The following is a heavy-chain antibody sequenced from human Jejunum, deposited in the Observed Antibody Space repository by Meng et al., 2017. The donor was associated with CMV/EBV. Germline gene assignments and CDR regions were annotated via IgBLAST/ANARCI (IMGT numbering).Heavy chain of an antibody. CDR3: ARASRVLGGFDY. Sequence: QVQLVLSGAEVKTPGASVKASCKASGYTFTNYYMHWVRQAPGQGLEWMGIINTSVGYTSHAQKFQGRVTMTRDTSTSTVHMEVSSLRSADTAVYYCARASRVLGGFDYWGQGTLVTVSS. J-gene: IGHJ4*02. CDR1: GYTFTNYY. V-gene: IGHV1-46*01. CDR2: INTSVGYT. D-gene: IGHD3-16*01.